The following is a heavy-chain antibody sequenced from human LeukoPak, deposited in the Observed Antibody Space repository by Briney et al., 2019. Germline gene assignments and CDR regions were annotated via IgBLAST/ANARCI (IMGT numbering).Heavy chain of an antibody. CDR1: GGTFSSYA. Sequence: SVKVSCKASGGTFSSYAISWVRQAPGQGLEWMGGIIPIFGTANYAQKFHGRVTITTDESTSTAYMELSSLRSEDTAVYYCARAGYCGGDCYSGAFDIWRQGTMVTVSS. V-gene: IGHV1-69*05. D-gene: IGHD2-21*02. J-gene: IGHJ3*02. CDR2: IIPIFGTA. CDR3: ARAGYCGGDCYSGAFDI.